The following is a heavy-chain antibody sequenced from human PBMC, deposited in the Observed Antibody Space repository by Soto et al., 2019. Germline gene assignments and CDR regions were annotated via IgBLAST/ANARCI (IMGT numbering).Heavy chain of an antibody. J-gene: IGHJ5*02. V-gene: IGHV4-59*01. D-gene: IGHD3-10*01. Sequence: SETLSLTCTVSGGSISIYYWSLIRQPPGKGLEWIGYIYYSGSTNYNPYLKSRVTISVDTSKNQFPLKLSSVTAADTAVYYCARPRGFGELTWGQGTLVTVSS. CDR3: ARPRGFGELT. CDR1: GGSISIYY. CDR2: IYYSGST.